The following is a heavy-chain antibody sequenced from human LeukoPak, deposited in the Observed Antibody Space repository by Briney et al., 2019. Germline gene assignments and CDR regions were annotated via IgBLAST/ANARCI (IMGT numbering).Heavy chain of an antibody. J-gene: IGHJ4*02. V-gene: IGHV1-58*01. CDR1: GFTFTSSA. D-gene: IGHD3-10*01. Sequence: SVKVSCKASGFTFTSSAVQWVRQARGQRLEWIGWIVVGSGNTNYAQKFQERVTITRDMSTSTAYMELSSLRSEDTAVYYCAADPGFGFGDPTGFDHWGQGTLVTVSS. CDR3: AADPGFGFGDPTGFDH. CDR2: IVVGSGNT.